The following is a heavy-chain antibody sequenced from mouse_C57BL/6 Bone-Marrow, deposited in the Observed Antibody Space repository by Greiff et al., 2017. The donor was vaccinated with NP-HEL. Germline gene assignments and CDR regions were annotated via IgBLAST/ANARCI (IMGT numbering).Heavy chain of an antibody. CDR3: ARKALYYGYDWFAY. CDR2: IWTGGGT. CDR1: GFSLTSYA. V-gene: IGHV2-9-1*01. D-gene: IGHD2-2*01. Sequence: VQLQQSGPGLVAPSQSLSITCTVSGFSLTSYAISWVRQPPGKGLEWLGVIWTGGGTNYNSALKSRLSISKDNSKSQVFLKMNRLQTDATARYYCARKALYYGYDWFAYWGQGTLVTVSA. J-gene: IGHJ3*01.